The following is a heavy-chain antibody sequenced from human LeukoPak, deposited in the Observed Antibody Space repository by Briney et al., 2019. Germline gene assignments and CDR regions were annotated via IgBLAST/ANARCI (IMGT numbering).Heavy chain of an antibody. Sequence: SETLSLTCTVSGDSISGYYWSWIRQPPGKGLEWIGNIYYSGTTNYNPSLKSRVTILVDTSKNQFSLKLSSVTAADTAIYYCARGGSYHGYWGQGTLVTVSS. CDR1: GDSISGYY. CDR2: IYYSGTT. CDR3: ARGGSYHGY. J-gene: IGHJ4*02. D-gene: IGHD1-26*01. V-gene: IGHV4-59*01.